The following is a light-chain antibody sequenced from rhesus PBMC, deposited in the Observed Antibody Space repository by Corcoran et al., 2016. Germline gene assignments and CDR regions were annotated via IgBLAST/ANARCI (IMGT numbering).Light chain of an antibody. Sequence: DIQMTQSPSSLSAAVGDRVTITCRASQAIRVCLAWYQQKPGKVPKLLTYRASVLETGVTLRFSGSGTGTDFTLTIRSLQPEDTATYYCQPHGYLPLTFGGGTKV. CDR3: QPHGYLPLT. CDR2: RAS. V-gene: IGKV1-69*01. CDR1: QAIRVC. J-gene: IGKJ4*01.